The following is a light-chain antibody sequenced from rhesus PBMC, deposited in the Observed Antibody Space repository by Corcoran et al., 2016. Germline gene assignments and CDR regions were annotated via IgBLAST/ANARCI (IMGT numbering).Light chain of an antibody. CDR2: SAS. J-gene: IGKJ4*01. V-gene: IGKV1-66*01. CDR3: QRYNNYPRT. CDR1: RHINNF. Sequence: DIQMTHSPSSLSASVGDRVTITCRPSRHINNFLSWYQQKQGKAPRPLFFSASRLETGVPSKFSGNGSGTDDTLTVSSLQPEDIATYYCQRYNNYPRTFGGGTKVEIK.